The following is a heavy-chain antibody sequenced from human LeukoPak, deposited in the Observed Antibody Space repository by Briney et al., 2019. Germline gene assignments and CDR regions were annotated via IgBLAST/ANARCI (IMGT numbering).Heavy chain of an antibody. CDR2: FDPEDGET. D-gene: IGHD2-2*03. J-gene: IGHJ4*02. CDR1: GYTLTELS. CDR3: ATGRLEGGYCSSTSCVDLDY. Sequence: ASVKVSRKVSGYTLTELSMHWVRQAPGKGLEWMGGFDPEDGETIYAQKFQGRVTMTEDTSTDTAYMELSSLRPEDTAVYYCATGRLEGGYCSSTSCVDLDYWGQGTPVTVSS. V-gene: IGHV1-24*01.